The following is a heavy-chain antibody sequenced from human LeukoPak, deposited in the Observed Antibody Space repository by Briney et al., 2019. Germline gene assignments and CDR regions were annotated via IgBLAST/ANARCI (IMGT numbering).Heavy chain of an antibody. CDR2: T. CDR3: ARDSYDDYYFDY. V-gene: IGHV1-46*01. D-gene: IGHD4-17*01. J-gene: IGHJ4*02. Sequence: TSYAQKFQGRVTMTRDTSTSTVYTELSSLRYEDTAVYYCARDSYDDYYFDYWGQGTLVTVSS.